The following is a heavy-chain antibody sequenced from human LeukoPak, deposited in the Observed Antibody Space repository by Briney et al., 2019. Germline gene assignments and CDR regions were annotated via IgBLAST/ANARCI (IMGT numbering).Heavy chain of an antibody. CDR3: ARAPELGPFDY. D-gene: IGHD1-26*01. J-gene: IGHJ4*02. Sequence: GGSLRLSCAASGFTFSSYAMHWVRQAPGKGLEWGAVISYDGSSKYYADSVKGRFTITRDNSKNTLYLQMNSLRAEDTAVYYCARAPELGPFDYWGQGTLVTVSS. V-gene: IGHV3-30*01. CDR1: GFTFSSYA. CDR2: ISYDGSSK.